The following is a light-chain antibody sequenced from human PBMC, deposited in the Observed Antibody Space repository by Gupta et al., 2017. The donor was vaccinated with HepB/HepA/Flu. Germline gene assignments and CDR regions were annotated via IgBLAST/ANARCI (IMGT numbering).Light chain of an antibody. J-gene: IGLJ2*01. CDR3: QVWESGTVI. CDR2: RDS. CDR1: DFTNKN. V-gene: IGLV3-9*01. Sequence: ELTQPPSVSLALGQTAVITCGGGDFTNKNVNWYQQKSGQAPIMVIYRDSNRPSGIPERFSGSTSGKTATLTIRRAQAGDEADYYCQVWESGTVIFGGGTKLTVL.